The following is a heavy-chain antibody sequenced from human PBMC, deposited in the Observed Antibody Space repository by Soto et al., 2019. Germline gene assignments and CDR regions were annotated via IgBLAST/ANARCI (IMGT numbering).Heavy chain of an antibody. CDR3: ARVSMVRGVTFDY. J-gene: IGHJ4*02. Sequence: PSETLSLTCTVSGGSISSGDYYWSWIRQPPGKGLEWIGYYYSGSTYYNPSLKSRVTISEDMSKNQFSLKLSSVTAADTAVYSCARVSMVRGVTFDYWGQGTLVTVSS. D-gene: IGHD3-10*01. CDR1: GGSISSGDYY. V-gene: IGHV4-30-4*01. CDR2: YYSGST.